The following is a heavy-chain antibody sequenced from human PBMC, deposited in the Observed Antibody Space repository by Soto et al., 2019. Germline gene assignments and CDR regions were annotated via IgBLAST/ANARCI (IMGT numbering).Heavy chain of an antibody. D-gene: IGHD3-3*01. J-gene: IGHJ4*02. V-gene: IGHV1-18*01. CDR2: ISAYNGNT. CDR3: ARSEFGWSGYLQYYFYY. CDR1: GYTLTSYG. Sequence: SVKVYCKASGYTLTSYGISWVRQAPGQGLEWMGWISAYNGNTNYAQKLQGRVTMTTDTSTSTAYMELRSLRSDDTAVYYCARSEFGWSGYLQYYFYYWGQGTLVPVS.